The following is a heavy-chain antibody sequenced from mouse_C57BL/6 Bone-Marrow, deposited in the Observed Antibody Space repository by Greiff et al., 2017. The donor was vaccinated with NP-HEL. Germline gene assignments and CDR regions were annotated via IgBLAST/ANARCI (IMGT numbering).Heavy chain of an antibody. J-gene: IGHJ3*01. Sequence: EVQVVASGGGLVQPGGSLKLSCAASGFTFSDYGMAWVRQAPRKGPEWVAFISNLAYSIYYADTVTGRFTISRANAKNTLYLERSSLRSEDTAMYYCASHYGSSPFAYWGQGTLVTVSA. CDR2: ISNLAYSI. CDR3: ASHYGSSPFAY. D-gene: IGHD1-1*01. V-gene: IGHV5-15*01. CDR1: GFTFSDYG.